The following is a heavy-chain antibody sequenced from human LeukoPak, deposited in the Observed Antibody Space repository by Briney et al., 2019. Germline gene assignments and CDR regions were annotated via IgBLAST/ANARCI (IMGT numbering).Heavy chain of an antibody. CDR2: IIPILGIA. D-gene: IGHD1-1*01. J-gene: IGHJ5*02. CDR1: GGTFSSYT. Sequence: SVKVSCKASGGTFSSYTISWVRQAPGQGLEWMGRIIPILGIANYAQKFQGRVTITADKSTSTAYMELSSLRSEDTAVYYCARDLSGLERLGEHNWFDPWGQGTPVTVSS. CDR3: ARDLSGLERLGEHNWFDP. V-gene: IGHV1-69*04.